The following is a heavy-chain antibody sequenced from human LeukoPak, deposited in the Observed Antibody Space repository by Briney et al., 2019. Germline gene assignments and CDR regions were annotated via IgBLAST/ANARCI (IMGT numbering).Heavy chain of an antibody. CDR2: ISSNGGST. CDR1: GFTFSNYA. CDR3: ARTPEFCSGGSCYSEGYFDY. V-gene: IGHV3-64*01. Sequence: GGSLRLSCAASGFTFSNYAMSWVRQAPGKGLEYVSAISSNGGSTYYANSVKGRFTISRDNPKNTLYLQMGSLRPEDMAVYYCARTPEFCSGGSCYSEGYFDYWGQGTLVTVSS. J-gene: IGHJ4*02. D-gene: IGHD2-15*01.